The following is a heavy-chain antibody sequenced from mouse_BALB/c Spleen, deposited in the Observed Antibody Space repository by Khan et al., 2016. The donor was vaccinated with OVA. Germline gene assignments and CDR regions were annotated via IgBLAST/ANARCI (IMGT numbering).Heavy chain of an antibody. V-gene: IGHV9-3-1*01. CDR1: GYTFTNYV. CDR2: INTYTGEP. J-gene: IGHJ2*01. Sequence: QIQLVQSGPELKKPGETVKISCKASGYTFTNYVMNWVKQSPGKGLKWMGWINTYTGEPTYDDDFKGRFAFSLETSASTAFLQLNRLQNDDTATYFCARFHGGYWGQGTTLTVSS. CDR3: ARFHGGY.